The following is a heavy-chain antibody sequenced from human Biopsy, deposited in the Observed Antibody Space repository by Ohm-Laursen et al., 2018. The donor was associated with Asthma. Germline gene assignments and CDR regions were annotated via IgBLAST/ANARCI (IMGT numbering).Heavy chain of an antibody. CDR3: ARGYSGSDRIVYYYSGLEV. D-gene: IGHD5-12*01. J-gene: IGHJ6*02. CDR2: ISPNSGDT. V-gene: IGHV1-2*06. Sequence: ASVKVSCKASGYTFTSYYIHWVRQAPGQGLEWMGRISPNSGDTDFAQKFQGRVTLTRETSISTAYMELSSLSSEDTAVYYCARGYSGSDRIVYYYSGLEVWGQGTTVTVSS. CDR1: GYTFTSYY.